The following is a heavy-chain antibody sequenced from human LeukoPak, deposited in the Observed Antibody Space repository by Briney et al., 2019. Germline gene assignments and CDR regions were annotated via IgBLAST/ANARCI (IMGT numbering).Heavy chain of an antibody. CDR2: ISYDGSNK. J-gene: IGHJ4*02. Sequence: GGSLRLSCAASGFTFSSYGMHWVRQAPGKGLEWVAVISYDGSNKYYADSVKGRFTISRDNSNNRLFLQMNGLRAEDTAVYYCVRALPKDYWGQGTLVTVSS. D-gene: IGHD2-15*01. CDR1: GFTFSSYG. V-gene: IGHV3-30*03. CDR3: VRALPKDY.